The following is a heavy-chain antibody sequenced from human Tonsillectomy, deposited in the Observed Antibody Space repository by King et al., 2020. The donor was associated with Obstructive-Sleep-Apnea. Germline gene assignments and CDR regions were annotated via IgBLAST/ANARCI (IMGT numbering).Heavy chain of an antibody. J-gene: IGHJ3*02. CDR3: AKDINPVYGDYFVWGPNDAFDI. D-gene: IGHD4-17*01. V-gene: IGHV3-9*01. CDR1: GFTFDDYA. Sequence: VQLVESGGGLVQPGRSLRLSCAASGFTFDDYAMHWVRQAPGKGLEWVSGISWNSGSIGYADSVKGRFTISRDNAKNSLYLQMNSLRAEDTALYYCAKDINPVYGDYFVWGPNDAFDIWGQGTMVTVSS. CDR2: ISWNSGSI.